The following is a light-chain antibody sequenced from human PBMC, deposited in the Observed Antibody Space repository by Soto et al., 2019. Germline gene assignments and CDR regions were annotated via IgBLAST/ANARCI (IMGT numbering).Light chain of an antibody. CDR2: AAS. J-gene: IGKJ2*01. CDR3: QESYSVRLT. Sequence: DIQMTQSPSSLSASVGDRVTITCRSSQNILTYLNWYQQRPGEAPRFLIYAASNLQDGVPSRFSGSESGTEFTITISSLQPEDFATYYGQESYSVRLTFSRGTKLEMK. V-gene: IGKV1-39*01. CDR1: QNILTY.